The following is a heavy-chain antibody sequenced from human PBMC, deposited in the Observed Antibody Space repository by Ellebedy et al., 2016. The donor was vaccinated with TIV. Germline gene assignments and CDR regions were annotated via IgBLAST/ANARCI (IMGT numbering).Heavy chain of an antibody. CDR1: GGTFSSYA. V-gene: IGHV1-69*13. CDR3: ARRSWSPSYNWFDP. D-gene: IGHD6-13*01. J-gene: IGHJ5*02. CDR2: IIPIFGTA. Sequence: ASVKVSCKASGGTFSSYAISWVRQAPGQGLEWMGGIIPIFGTANYAQKFQGRVTITADESTSTAYMELSSLRSEDTAVYYCARRSWSPSYNWFDPWGQGTLVTVSS.